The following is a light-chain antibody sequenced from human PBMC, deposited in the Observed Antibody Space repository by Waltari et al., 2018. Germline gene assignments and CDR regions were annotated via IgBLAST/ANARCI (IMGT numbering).Light chain of an antibody. Sequence: DIQMTQSPSSLSASVGDRVTITCRASQGITNDLGWYQQKPGKAPKRLIYEASSLQSGVPSRFSGSGFGTESTLTISSLQPEDFATYYCLQHNAYPRTFGQGTKLEIK. CDR2: EAS. CDR1: QGITND. J-gene: IGKJ2*01. V-gene: IGKV1-17*01. CDR3: LQHNAYPRT.